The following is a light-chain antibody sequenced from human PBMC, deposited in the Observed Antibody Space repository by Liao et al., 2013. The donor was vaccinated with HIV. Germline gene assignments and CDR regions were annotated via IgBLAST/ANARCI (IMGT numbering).Light chain of an antibody. J-gene: IGLJ2*01. CDR3: QVWDSSSDHVI. CDR1: NIGSKT. V-gene: IGLV3-21*01. CDR2: YDS. Sequence: SYVLTQPPSVSVAPGKTARITCGGGNIGSKTVHWYQQKPGQAPVLVIYYDSDRPSGIPERFSGSNSGNTATLTISRVEARDEADYYCQVWDSSSDHVIFGGGTKLTVL.